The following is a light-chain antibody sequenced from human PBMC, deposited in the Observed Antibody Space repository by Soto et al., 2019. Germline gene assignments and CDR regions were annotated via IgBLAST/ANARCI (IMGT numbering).Light chain of an antibody. CDR2: AAS. CDR3: QQVNNCPRT. Sequence: DIQLTQSPSFLSASVGDRVTITCRASQGISSYLAWFQQKPGKAPKLLIYAASILESGVPSRFSGSGSGTEFTLTISSLQPEDCANYYCQQVNNCPRTFGPGTKVDIK. V-gene: IGKV1-9*01. CDR1: QGISSY. J-gene: IGKJ3*01.